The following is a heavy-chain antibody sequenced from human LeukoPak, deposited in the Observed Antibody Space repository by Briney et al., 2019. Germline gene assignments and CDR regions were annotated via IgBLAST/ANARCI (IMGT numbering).Heavy chain of an antibody. CDR2: ISSSGSTI. D-gene: IGHD7-27*01. CDR3: ARASEGSETGDDGLDP. V-gene: IGHV3-11*01. Sequence: GGSLRLSCAASGFTFSDYYMSWIRQAPGKGLEWVSYISSSGSTIYYADSVKGRFTISKDNAKNSLYLQMNSLRAEDTAVYYCARASEGSETGDDGLDPWGQGTLVTVSS. J-gene: IGHJ5*02. CDR1: GFTFSDYY.